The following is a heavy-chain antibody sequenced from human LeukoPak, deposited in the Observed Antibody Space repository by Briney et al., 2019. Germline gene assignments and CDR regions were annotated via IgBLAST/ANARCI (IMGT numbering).Heavy chain of an antibody. Sequence: PGGSLRLSCAASGFTFSDYYMSWIRQAPGKGLEWVSYISGSRSHTRYADSVKGRFTISRDNAKNSLYLQMNSLRAEDTAVYYCARVSVPYYDDSSGYPAQDAFDIWGQGTMVTVSS. CDR2: ISGSRSHT. J-gene: IGHJ3*02. D-gene: IGHD3-22*01. V-gene: IGHV3-11*06. CDR1: GFTFSDYY. CDR3: ARVSVPYYDDSSGYPAQDAFDI.